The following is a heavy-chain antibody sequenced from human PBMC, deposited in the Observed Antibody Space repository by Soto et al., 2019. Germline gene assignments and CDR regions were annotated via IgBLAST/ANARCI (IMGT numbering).Heavy chain of an antibody. CDR1: CYSISSGYY. CDR2: IYHSGTT. J-gene: IGHJ4*02. Sequence: KASETLSLTCAVSCYSISSGYYWSWIRQPPGKGPEWIGSIYHSGTTYYNPSLKSRVTISIDTSKNQFSLNLTSLTATDTAVYFCARSLLTSSWYVAYWGQGTPVTVSS. CDR3: ARSLLTSSWYVAY. V-gene: IGHV4-38-2*01. D-gene: IGHD6-13*01.